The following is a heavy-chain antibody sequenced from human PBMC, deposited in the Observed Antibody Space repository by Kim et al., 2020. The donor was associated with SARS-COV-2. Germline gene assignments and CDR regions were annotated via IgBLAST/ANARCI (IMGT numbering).Heavy chain of an antibody. J-gene: IGHJ4*02. Sequence: SETLSLTCAVYGGSFSGYYWSWIRQPPEKGLEWIGEINHSGSTNYNPSLKSRVTISVDTSKNQFSLKLSSVTAADTAVYYCASWAPEFWANCSGGSCYRDYWGQGTLVTVSS. CDR3: ASWAPEFWANCSGGSCYRDY. CDR2: INHSGST. CDR1: GGSFSGYY. V-gene: IGHV4-34*01. D-gene: IGHD2-15*01.